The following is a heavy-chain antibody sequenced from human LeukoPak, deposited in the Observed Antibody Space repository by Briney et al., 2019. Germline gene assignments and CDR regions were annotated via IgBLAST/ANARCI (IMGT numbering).Heavy chain of an antibody. D-gene: IGHD6-13*01. CDR1: GFTFSSYS. Sequence: GGSLRLSCAASGFTFSSYSMNWVRQAPGKGLEWVSSISTSTNYIYYADSVKGRFTISRDNAKNSLYLQMNSLRAEDTAVYYCAGGAGTDYYYYYGMDVWGQGTSVTVSS. CDR2: ISTSTNYI. CDR3: AGGAGTDYYYYYGMDV. J-gene: IGHJ6*02. V-gene: IGHV3-21*01.